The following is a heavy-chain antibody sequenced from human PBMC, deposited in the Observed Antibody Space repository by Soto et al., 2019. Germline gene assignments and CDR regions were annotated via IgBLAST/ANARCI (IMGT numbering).Heavy chain of an antibody. CDR2: ISAYNGNT. CDR3: ARGSLPYYYDSSGYYPPDD. CDR1: GYTFTSYG. V-gene: IGHV1-18*04. D-gene: IGHD3-22*01. Sequence: QVQLVQSGAEVKKPGASVKVSCKASGYTFTSYGISWVRQAPGQGLEWMGWISAYNGNTNYAQKLQGRVTMTTDTSTSTAYMELRSLRSDDTAVYDCARGSLPYYYDSSGYYPPDDWGQGTLVTVSS. J-gene: IGHJ4*02.